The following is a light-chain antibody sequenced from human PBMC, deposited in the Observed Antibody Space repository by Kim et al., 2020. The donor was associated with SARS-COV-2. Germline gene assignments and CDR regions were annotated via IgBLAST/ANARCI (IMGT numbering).Light chain of an antibody. CDR2: INT. CDR1: NANLGRNY. V-gene: IGLV1-47*02. J-gene: IGLJ3*02. CDR3: ATWDDNLSSVL. Sequence: GPRVTISVSGNNANLGRNYIYWHQQLPGAAPRLLININTQRPSGVPDRFSGSKSGTSASLAIDGLRSEDEADYYCATWDDNLSSVLFGGGTKLTVL.